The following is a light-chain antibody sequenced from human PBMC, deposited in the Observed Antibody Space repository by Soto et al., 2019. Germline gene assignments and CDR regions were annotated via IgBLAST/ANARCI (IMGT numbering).Light chain of an antibody. V-gene: IGLV2-14*01. CDR3: SSYTSSSTPYV. CDR1: SSDVGGYNY. CDR2: DVS. J-gene: IGLJ1*01. Sequence: LTQPASVSGSPGQSITTSCTGTSSDVGGYNYVSWYQQHPGKAPKLMIYDVSNRPSGVSNRFSGSKSGNTASLTISGLQAEDVSDYYCSSYTSSSTPYVFGTGTKVTVL.